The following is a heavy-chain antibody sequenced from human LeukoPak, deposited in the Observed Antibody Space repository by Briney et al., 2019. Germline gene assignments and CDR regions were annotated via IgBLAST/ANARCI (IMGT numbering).Heavy chain of an antibody. V-gene: IGHV3-30*18. CDR2: ISSDGIDK. CDR1: GFTFSSLG. D-gene: IGHD3-3*01. CDR3: AKSRDRSDAIFGVANRVDF. Sequence: GGSLRLSCVASGFTFSSLGMHWVRQAPGKGLEWVAGISSDGIDKRYADSVKGRLILSRDNSRNTVYLQLDSLRAEDTAIYYCAKSRDRSDAIFGVANRVDFWGQGTLVTVSS. J-gene: IGHJ4*02.